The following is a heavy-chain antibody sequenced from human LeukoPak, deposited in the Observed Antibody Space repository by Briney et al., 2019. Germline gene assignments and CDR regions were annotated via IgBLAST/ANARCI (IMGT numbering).Heavy chain of an antibody. V-gene: IGHV4-34*01. J-gene: IGHJ4*02. Sequence: SETLSLTCTVSGGSMSSHFWSWIRQPAGKGLEWIGEINHSGSTSYNPSLKSRVTISVDTSKNQFSLKLSSVTAADTAVYYCARGNTPYSSSWYIDYWGQGTLVTVSS. CDR1: GGSMSSHF. CDR2: INHSGST. D-gene: IGHD6-13*01. CDR3: ARGNTPYSSSWYIDY.